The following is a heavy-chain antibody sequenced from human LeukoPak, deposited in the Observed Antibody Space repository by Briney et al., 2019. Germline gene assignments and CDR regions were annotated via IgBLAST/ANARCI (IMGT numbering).Heavy chain of an antibody. CDR1: CGSFSCFY. D-gene: IGHD3-22*01. J-gene: IGHJ4*02. Sequence: SETLFPTLAAYCGSFSCFYWRLVRPPPGEGVGGVGEKNHSGSTNYNPSLMSRVTISVDTSKNQFSLKLSSVTAADTAVYYCARDTHDDSSGPKTLFDYWGQGTLVTVSS. CDR2: KNHSGST. CDR3: ARDTHDDSSGPKTLFDY. V-gene: IGHV4-34*01.